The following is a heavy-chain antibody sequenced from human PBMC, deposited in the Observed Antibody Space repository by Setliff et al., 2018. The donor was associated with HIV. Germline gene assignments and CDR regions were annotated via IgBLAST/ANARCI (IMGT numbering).Heavy chain of an antibody. V-gene: IGHV4-34*01. CDR1: GGSFSDFY. D-gene: IGHD2-2*01. CDR2: ITHRGST. CDR3: ARGQHVFPAPHYMDV. Sequence: SETLSLTCVVYGGSFSDFYWVWVRQPPSKGLEWIGEITHRGSTTYNPTLQSRVAISVDTSRRQFTLKLGSVTAADAAVYYCARGQHVFPAPHYMDVWDKGTTVTVSS. J-gene: IGHJ6*03.